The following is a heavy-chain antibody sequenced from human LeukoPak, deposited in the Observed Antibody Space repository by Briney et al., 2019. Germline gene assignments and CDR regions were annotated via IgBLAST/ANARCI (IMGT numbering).Heavy chain of an antibody. CDR2: IIPIFGTA. D-gene: IGHD4-17*01. CDR3: AKHKENYGDSCFDDY. V-gene: IGHV1-69*01. Sequence: SVKVSCKASGGTFSSYAISWVRQAPGQGLEWMGGIIPIFGTANYAQKFQGRVTITADESTSTAYMELSSLRAEDTAVYYCAKHKENYGDSCFDDYWGQGTLVTVSS. CDR1: GGTFSSYA. J-gene: IGHJ4*02.